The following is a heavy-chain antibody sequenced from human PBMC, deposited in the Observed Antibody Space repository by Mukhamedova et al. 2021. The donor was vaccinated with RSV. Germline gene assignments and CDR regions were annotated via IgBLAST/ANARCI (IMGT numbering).Heavy chain of an antibody. V-gene: IGHV1-46*01. Sequence: GQGLELVGVINPSAGAATHAPKFQGRVTMTRDTSTNTVYMELSSLAPEDTAFYYCARQSASYYGLDVWGQGTTVTVSS. CDR3: ARQSASYYGLDV. D-gene: IGHD3-3*01. CDR2: INPSAGAA. J-gene: IGHJ6*02.